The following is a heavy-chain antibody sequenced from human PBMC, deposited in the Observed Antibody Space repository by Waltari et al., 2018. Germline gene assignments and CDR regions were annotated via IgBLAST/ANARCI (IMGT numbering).Heavy chain of an antibody. Sequence: EVQLLESGGGLVQPGGSLRLSCAASGFTFSTYAMSWVRQAPGKGREWVSAVSSGGAGTYYADSVKGRFTISRDNSRSTMYLQMNSLRAEDTAVYYCANSRVAYWGQGTLVTVSS. CDR2: VSSGGAGT. D-gene: IGHD3-3*01. J-gene: IGHJ4*02. CDR1: GFTFSTYA. V-gene: IGHV3-23*01. CDR3: ANSRVAY.